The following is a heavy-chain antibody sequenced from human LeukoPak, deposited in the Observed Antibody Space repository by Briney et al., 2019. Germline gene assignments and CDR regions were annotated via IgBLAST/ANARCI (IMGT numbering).Heavy chain of an antibody. D-gene: IGHD6-13*01. V-gene: IGHV3-11*01. CDR1: GFTFSDYY. J-gene: IGHJ6*03. CDR2: ISSSGSTI. CDR3: ARDHIAAEEYYYYYMDV. Sequence: PGGSLRLSCAASGFTFSDYYMSWIRQAPGKGLEWVSYISSSGSTIYYADSVKGRFTISRDNAKNSLYLQMNSLRAEDTAVCYCARDHIAAEEYYYYYMDVWGKGTTVTVSS.